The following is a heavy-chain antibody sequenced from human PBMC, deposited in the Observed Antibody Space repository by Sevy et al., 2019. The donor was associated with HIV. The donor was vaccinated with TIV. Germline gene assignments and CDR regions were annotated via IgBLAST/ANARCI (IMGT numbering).Heavy chain of an antibody. CDR3: ARGRSNFGY. CDR1: GASMSGYY. CDR2: IYDTGDT. J-gene: IGHJ4*02. V-gene: IGHV4-59*13. D-gene: IGHD2-15*01. Sequence: SETLSLTCTLSGASMSGYYWSWIRQPPGKGLEWIGYIYDTGDTNFNPSLKSRVTISQDTSKTQFYLGLSSVNTADTAVYYCARGRSNFGYWGQGTLVTVSS.